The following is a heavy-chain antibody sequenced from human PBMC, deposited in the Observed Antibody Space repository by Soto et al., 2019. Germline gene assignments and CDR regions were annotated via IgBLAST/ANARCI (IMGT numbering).Heavy chain of an antibody. CDR2: ISGSGGST. CDR3: AKGWWGVRGVITFDY. J-gene: IGHJ4*02. V-gene: IGHV3-23*01. D-gene: IGHD3-10*01. Sequence: EVQLLESGGGLVQPGGSLRLSCAASGFAFSSYAMSWVRQAPGKGLEWVSAISGSGGSTYYADSVKGRFTISRDNFKNTLYLQMNSLRAEDTAVYYCAKGWWGVRGVITFDYWGQGTLVTVSS. CDR1: GFAFSSYA.